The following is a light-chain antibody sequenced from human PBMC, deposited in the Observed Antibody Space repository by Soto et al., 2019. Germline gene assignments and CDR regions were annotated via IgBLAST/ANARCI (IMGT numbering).Light chain of an antibody. CDR2: GAS. CDR1: QSVSNNY. Sequence: EIVLTQSPCTLSLSPRERATLSCRASQSVSNNYLAWYQQKPGQAPRLLIYGASNRATGIPDRFSGSGSGTEFTLSINSLQSEDFAVYFCQQYNSGPPITVGQGTRLEIK. CDR3: QQYNSGPPIT. J-gene: IGKJ5*01. V-gene: IGKV3-20*01.